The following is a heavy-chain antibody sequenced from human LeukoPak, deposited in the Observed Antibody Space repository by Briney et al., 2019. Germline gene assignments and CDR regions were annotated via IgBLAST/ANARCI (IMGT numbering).Heavy chain of an antibody. D-gene: IGHD6-19*01. CDR3: ARASQWLPLDY. CDR1: GFTFSGYW. V-gene: IGHV3-74*01. Sequence: PGGSLRLSCAASGFTFSGYWMHWVRQAPGKGLVWVSRINSDGSSTTYADSVKGRFTISRDDAKNTLYLQMNSLRAEDTAVYYCARASQWLPLDYWGQGTLVTVSS. CDR2: INSDGSST. J-gene: IGHJ4*02.